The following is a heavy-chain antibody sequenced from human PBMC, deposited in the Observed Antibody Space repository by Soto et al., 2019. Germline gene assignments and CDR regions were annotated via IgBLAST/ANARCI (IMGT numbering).Heavy chain of an antibody. D-gene: IGHD5-12*01. CDR3: VRVVAIPGYPDH. CDR1: GGTFSSYA. CDR2: IVPIVDTS. V-gene: IGHV1-69*12. Sequence: QVQLVQSGAEVRQPASSVKVSCKTSGGTFSSYAITWVRQAPGQGLEWMGGIVPIVDTSAYAQKFQGRVTITADESTSTAYMELSSLRSEETAIYYCVRVVAIPGYPDHWGQGTLITVSS. J-gene: IGHJ4*02.